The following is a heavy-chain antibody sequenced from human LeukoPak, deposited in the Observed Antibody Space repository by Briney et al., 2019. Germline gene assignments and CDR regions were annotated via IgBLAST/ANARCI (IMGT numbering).Heavy chain of an antibody. Sequence: GASVKVSCKVSGYTLTELSMHWVRQAPGKGLEWMGGLDPEDGETIYAQKFQGRVTMTEDTSTDTAYMELSSLRAEDTAVYYCATDTERLWFGELRAWGQGTLVTISS. J-gene: IGHJ5*02. V-gene: IGHV1-24*01. CDR2: LDPEDGET. CDR1: GYTLTELS. CDR3: ATDTERLWFGELRA. D-gene: IGHD3-10*01.